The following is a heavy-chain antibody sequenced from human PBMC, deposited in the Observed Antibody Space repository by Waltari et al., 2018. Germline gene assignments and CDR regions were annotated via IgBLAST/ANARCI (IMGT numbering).Heavy chain of an antibody. D-gene: IGHD2-8*02. V-gene: IGHV3-30-3*01. CDR1: GFTFSSYA. CDR2: ISYDGSNK. J-gene: IGHJ3*01. Sequence: QVQLVESGGGVVQPGRSLRLSCAASGFTFSSYAMHWVRQAPGKGLEWVAVISYDGSNKYYADSVKGRFTISRDNSKNTLYLQMNSLRAEDTAFYYCVRERRWLQFTGGDAFDVWGQGTLVTVSS. CDR3: VRERRWLQFTGGDAFDV.